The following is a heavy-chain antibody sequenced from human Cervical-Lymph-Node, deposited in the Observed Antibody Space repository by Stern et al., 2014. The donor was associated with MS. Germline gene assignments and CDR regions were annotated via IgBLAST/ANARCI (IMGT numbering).Heavy chain of an antibody. Sequence: MQLVESGAEVKKPGASLNVSCKASGYTFTDYYMHWVRRAPGQGLEWMGWINPNTGGTNYAQKFQGRVTMTRETSISTAYMELSRLTSDDTAVYYCARAHPSAAAGSGYWGQGTLVTVSS. J-gene: IGHJ4*02. V-gene: IGHV1-2*02. CDR1: GYTFTDYY. CDR3: ARAHPSAAAGSGY. CDR2: INPNTGGT. D-gene: IGHD6-13*01.